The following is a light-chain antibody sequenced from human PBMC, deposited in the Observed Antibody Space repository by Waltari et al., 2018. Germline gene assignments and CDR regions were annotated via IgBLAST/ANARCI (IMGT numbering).Light chain of an antibody. CDR3: QHYEGWPPWT. V-gene: IGKV3-15*01. CDR1: QSVSTK. CDR2: AAS. Sequence: EIVLTQSPATLSVSPGERATLSCRASQSVSTKVAWYQQRPGQAPRLLIKAASSRATGVPARFGGSGSETDFTLTISGLQSEDFAVYYCQHYEGWPPWTFGQGTKV. J-gene: IGKJ1*01.